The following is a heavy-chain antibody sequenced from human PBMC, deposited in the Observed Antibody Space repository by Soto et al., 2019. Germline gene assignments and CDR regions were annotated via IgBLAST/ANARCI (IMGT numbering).Heavy chain of an antibody. Sequence: PVGSLRLSCAASGFTFNNYAMGWVRQAPGKGLEWVSAITDSGDDTYYIDSVKGRFTISRDNSKSTLYLQMNSLRAEDTAIYYCAKLGSSSWSPHYYFDYWGQGTLVTV. D-gene: IGHD2-2*01. V-gene: IGHV3-23*01. CDR2: ITDSGDDT. CDR1: GFTFNNYA. CDR3: AKLGSSSWSPHYYFDY. J-gene: IGHJ4*02.